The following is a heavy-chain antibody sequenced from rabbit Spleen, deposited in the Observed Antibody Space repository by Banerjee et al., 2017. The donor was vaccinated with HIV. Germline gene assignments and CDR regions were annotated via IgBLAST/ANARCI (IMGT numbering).Heavy chain of an antibody. V-gene: IGHV1S40*01. J-gene: IGHJ3*01. Sequence: QQLVESGGGLVKPGASLTLTCTASGFDLSSSYYMCWVRLAPGKGLEWIGYIDPVFGSAYYASWAKGRFTISKTSSTTMTLQVTSLTAADTATYFCARDGAGGSYFALWGQGTLVTVS. CDR1: GFDLSSSYY. D-gene: IGHD8-1*01. CDR3: ARDGAGGSYFAL. CDR2: IDPVFGSA.